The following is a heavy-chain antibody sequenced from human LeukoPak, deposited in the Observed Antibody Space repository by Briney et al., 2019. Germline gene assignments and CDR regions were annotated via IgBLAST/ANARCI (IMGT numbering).Heavy chain of an antibody. CDR3: ARGQYLDY. Sequence: GGSLRLSCGASGYTFRNYWMSWVRQAPGKGLEWVSSIRTSGIYTYYADSVRGRFTISRDNAKNSLYLEMTSLRAEDSAVYYCARGQYLDYWGQGTLVTVSS. CDR2: IRTSGIYT. V-gene: IGHV3-21*06. CDR1: GYTFRNYW. J-gene: IGHJ4*02.